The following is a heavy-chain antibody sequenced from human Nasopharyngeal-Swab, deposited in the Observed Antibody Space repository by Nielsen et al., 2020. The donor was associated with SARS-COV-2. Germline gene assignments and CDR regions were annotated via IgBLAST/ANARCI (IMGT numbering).Heavy chain of an antibody. D-gene: IGHD5-12*01. Sequence: GESLKISCAASGFNFRTHEMHWVRQAPGKGLEWVSVIYSGGSTYYADSVKGRFTISRDNSKNTLYLQMNSLRAEDTAVYSCARGWATAGGAFDILGQGTMVTVSS. CDR3: ARGWATAGGAFDI. CDR1: GFNFRTHE. CDR2: IYSGGST. J-gene: IGHJ3*02. V-gene: IGHV3-53*01.